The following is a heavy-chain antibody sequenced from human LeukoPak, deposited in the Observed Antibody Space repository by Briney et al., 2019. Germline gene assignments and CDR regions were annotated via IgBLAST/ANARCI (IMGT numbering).Heavy chain of an antibody. V-gene: IGHV4-59*01. D-gene: IGHD6-19*01. CDR3: ARGTSSGWYGFDS. CDR1: GGSISSYY. CDR2: IYYSGTT. Sequence: PSETLSLTCTVSGGSISSYYWSWTRQPPGKGLEWIGYIYYSGTTNYNPSLKSRVTISVDTSKNQFSLKLNSVTAADTAVYYCARGTSSGWYGFDSWGQGTLVTVSS. J-gene: IGHJ4*02.